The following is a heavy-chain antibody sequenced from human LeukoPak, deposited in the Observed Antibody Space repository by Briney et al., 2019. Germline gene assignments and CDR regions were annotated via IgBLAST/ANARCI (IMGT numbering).Heavy chain of an antibody. CDR2: ISGSGGST. Sequence: GGSLRLSCAASGFTFSSYAMSWVRQAPGKGLEWVSAISGSGGSTYYADSVKGRFTISRDNSKNSLYLQINSLRAEDTAIYYCAREPNFDDHAFDYWGQGTLVTVSS. J-gene: IGHJ4*02. D-gene: IGHD1-14*01. CDR3: AREPNFDDHAFDY. CDR1: GFTFSSYA. V-gene: IGHV3-23*01.